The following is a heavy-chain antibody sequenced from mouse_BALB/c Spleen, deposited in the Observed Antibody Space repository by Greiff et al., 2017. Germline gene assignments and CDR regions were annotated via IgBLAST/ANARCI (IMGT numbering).Heavy chain of an antibody. D-gene: IGHD2-1*01. CDR1: GYSFTSYW. CDR2: IYPGNSDT. V-gene: IGHV1-5*01. CDR3: TRGGNYDWYFDV. Sequence: EVQLQESGTVLARPGASVKMSCKASGYSFTSYWMHWVKQRPGQGLEWIGAIYPGNSDTSYNQKFKGKAKLTAVTSASTAYMELSSLTNEDSAVYYCTRGGNYDWYFDVWGAGTTVTVSS. J-gene: IGHJ1*01.